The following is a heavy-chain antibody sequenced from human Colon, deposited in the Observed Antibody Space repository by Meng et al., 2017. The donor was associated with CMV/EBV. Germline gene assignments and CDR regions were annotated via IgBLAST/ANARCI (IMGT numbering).Heavy chain of an antibody. CDR2: ISSAGDEI. CDR3: AKNLFVPPGIMSVFAPNDY. CDR1: GISFKSYA. V-gene: IGHV3-23*01. D-gene: IGHD1-14*01. J-gene: IGHJ4*02. Sequence: SCAFSGISFKSYAMSWVRQAPGQGLEWVAVISSAGDEIYYADSVKGRFIVSRDNAKNTLFLQINGLGAEDTAVYYCAKNLFVPPGIMSVFAPNDYWGQGTLVTVSS.